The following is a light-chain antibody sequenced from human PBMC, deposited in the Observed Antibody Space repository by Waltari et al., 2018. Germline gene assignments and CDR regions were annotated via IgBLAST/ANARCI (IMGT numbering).Light chain of an antibody. Sequence: QFTQSPSSLSASVRDRVTINCRTSQDISSYFVWYQHKPGKAPKPLIYAASELKSGVPSRFSGSGSGTNFTLTIRSLEPEDFATYYCQQVNTFAPTFGGGTKVDI. CDR3: QQVNTFAPT. J-gene: IGKJ4*01. V-gene: IGKV1-9*01. CDR2: AAS. CDR1: QDISSY.